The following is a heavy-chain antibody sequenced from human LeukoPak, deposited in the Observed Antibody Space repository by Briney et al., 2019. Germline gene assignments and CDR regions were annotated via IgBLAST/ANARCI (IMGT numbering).Heavy chain of an antibody. CDR1: GFNVSSNY. Sequence: QPGGSLRLSCAASGFNVSSNYMSWVRQAPGKGLEWVSVIYSGGSTYYADSVKGRFTISRDNSKNTLCLQMNSLRAEDTAVYYCAREGLDTAMASSFDYWGQGTLVTVSS. CDR3: AREGLDTAMASSFDY. D-gene: IGHD5-18*01. CDR2: IYSGGST. V-gene: IGHV3-66*01. J-gene: IGHJ4*02.